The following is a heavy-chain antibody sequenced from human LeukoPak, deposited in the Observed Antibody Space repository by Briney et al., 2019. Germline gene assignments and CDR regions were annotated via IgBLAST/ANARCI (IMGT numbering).Heavy chain of an antibody. CDR2: ISAYNGNT. V-gene: IGHV1-18*01. J-gene: IGHJ4*02. D-gene: IGHD3-22*01. CDR1: GYTFSDYG. Sequence: ASVMVSCKASGYTFSDYGVSWVRQAPGQGLEWMGRISAYNGNTNYLQKFQGRATMTTDTSTATAYMELRSLRPSDTAVYFCARGPRYSYDSSILLFDYWGQGTLVTVSS. CDR3: ARGPRYSYDSSILLFDY.